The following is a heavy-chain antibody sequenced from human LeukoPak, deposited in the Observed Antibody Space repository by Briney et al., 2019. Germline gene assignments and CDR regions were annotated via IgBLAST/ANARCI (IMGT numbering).Heavy chain of an antibody. V-gene: IGHV3-23*01. J-gene: IGHJ5*02. D-gene: IGHD3-22*01. Sequence: GGSLRLSCAASGFTFSSYAMSWVRQAPGKGLEWVSAVSGSGGTTYYADSVKGRFTISRDNSKDTLYLQVNSLRAEDTAVYYCAKRGLVGSSGFKNNWFDPWGQGTLVTVFS. CDR3: AKRGLVGSSGFKNNWFDP. CDR2: VSGSGGTT. CDR1: GFTFSSYA.